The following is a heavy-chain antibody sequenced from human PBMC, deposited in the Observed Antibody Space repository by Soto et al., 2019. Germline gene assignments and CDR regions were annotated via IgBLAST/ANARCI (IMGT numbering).Heavy chain of an antibody. Sequence: EVQLVESGGGLVQPGGSLRLSCAASGFTVSSNYMSWVRQAPGKGLEWVSVIYSGGSTYYADSVKGRFTISRDNSKNTLYRQMNSMRAEETAVYYCGRESVIIPYVLDYWGQGSLVTVSS. D-gene: IGHD3-3*01. CDR1: GFTVSSNY. J-gene: IGHJ4*02. CDR2: IYSGGST. V-gene: IGHV3-66*01. CDR3: GRESVIIPYVLDY.